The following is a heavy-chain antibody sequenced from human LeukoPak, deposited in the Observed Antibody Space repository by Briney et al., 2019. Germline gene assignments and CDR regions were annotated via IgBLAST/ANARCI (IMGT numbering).Heavy chain of an antibody. V-gene: IGHV3-33*08. CDR1: GFTFSSYG. Sequence: PGGSLRLSCAASGFTFSSYGMHWVRQAPGKGLEWVAVIWYDGSNKYYADSVKGRFTISRDNSKNTLYLQMNSLRAEDTAVYYCARDSCSSTSCNPDYWGQGTLVTVSS. CDR2: IWYDGSNK. D-gene: IGHD2-2*01. J-gene: IGHJ4*02. CDR3: ARDSCSSTSCNPDY.